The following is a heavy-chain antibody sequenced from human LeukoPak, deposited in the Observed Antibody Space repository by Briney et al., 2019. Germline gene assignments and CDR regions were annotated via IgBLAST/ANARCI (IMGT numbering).Heavy chain of an antibody. D-gene: IGHD6-13*01. CDR3: AKEYSGSSKAYYFDY. V-gene: IGHV3-30*18. Sequence: GGSLRLSCAASGFTFSSYGMHWVRQAPGKGLDWVAVISYDGSNKYYADSVKGRFTISRDNSKNTLYLQMNSLRAEDTAVYYCAKEYSGSSKAYYFDYWGQGTLVTVSS. J-gene: IGHJ4*02. CDR2: ISYDGSNK. CDR1: GFTFSSYG.